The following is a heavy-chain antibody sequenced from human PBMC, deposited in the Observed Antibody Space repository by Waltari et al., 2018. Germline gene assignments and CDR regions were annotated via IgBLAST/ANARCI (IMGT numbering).Heavy chain of an antibody. D-gene: IGHD3-16*01. CDR2: SNPKTGNQ. CDR3: ARGIQLWGRGSWYFDN. J-gene: IGHJ4*02. Sequence: QVQLVQSGSELKKPGASVKVSCKASGYIFTNYAMNWVRQAPGQGLEWRGWSNPKTGNQTYAKCFRGRFVFSLDTSVSTASLQISSLKAEDTAVYYCARGIQLWGRGSWYFDNWGQGTLVTVSS. CDR1: GYIFTNYA. V-gene: IGHV7-4-1*02.